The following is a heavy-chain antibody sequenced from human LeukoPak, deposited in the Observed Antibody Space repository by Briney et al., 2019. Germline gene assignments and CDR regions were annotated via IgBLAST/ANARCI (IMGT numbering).Heavy chain of an antibody. V-gene: IGHV4-59*01. J-gene: IGHJ5*02. Sequence: SETLSLTCTVSGGSISSYYWSWIRQPPGKGLEWIGYIYYSGSTNYNPSLKSRVTISVDTSKNQFSLKLSSVTAADTAVYYCARPRNLLESWFDPWGQGTLVTVSS. CDR2: IYYSGST. D-gene: IGHD1-14*01. CDR1: GGSISSYY. CDR3: ARPRNLLESWFDP.